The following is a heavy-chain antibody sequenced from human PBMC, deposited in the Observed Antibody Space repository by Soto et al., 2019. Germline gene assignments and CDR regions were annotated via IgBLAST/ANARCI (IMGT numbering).Heavy chain of an antibody. D-gene: IGHD6-13*01. CDR2: SSRDSSHT. CDR3: ATGQQVRMADI. Sequence: QVQLLESGGGLVKPGGSLRLSCAASGFIVNDYYMGWIRQPPGKGLEWISYSSRDSSHTNHADSVRGRFSISRDNAKNSLYLQMNSLRAGGTAVYFCATGQQVRMADIWGPGTMVTVSS. CDR1: GFIVNDYY. J-gene: IGHJ3*02. V-gene: IGHV3-11*03.